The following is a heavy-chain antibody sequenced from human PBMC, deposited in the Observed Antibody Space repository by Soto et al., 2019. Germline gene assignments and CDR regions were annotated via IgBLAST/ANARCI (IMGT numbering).Heavy chain of an antibody. V-gene: IGHV3-73*02. CDR1: GFIFSGSA. J-gene: IGHJ6*02. D-gene: IGHD3-16*01. CDR2: SKDKASNYAT. CDR3: DRGVGLGASAGVAV. Sequence: EVQLVESGGGLVQPGGSLRLSCAASGFIFSGSAVHWVRQASGKGLEWLGRSKDKASNYATGYSASVRGRISTSRDYTKDMSLLQMRRFIIERAGEYYGDRGVGLGASAGVAVWGQGTTVPVSS.